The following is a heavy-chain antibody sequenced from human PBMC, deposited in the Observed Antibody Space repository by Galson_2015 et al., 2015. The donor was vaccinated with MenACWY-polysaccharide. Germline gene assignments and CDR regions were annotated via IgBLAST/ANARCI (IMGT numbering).Heavy chain of an antibody. Sequence: SVKVSCKASGYTFTSFDINWVRQAPGQGLEWMGWMNPNSHNTGSAQKFQGRVTMTSDTSINTAYMELTSLRSDDTAVYYCARAVGDLDYWGQGTL. V-gene: IGHV1-8*01. J-gene: IGHJ4*02. CDR3: ARAVGDLDY. CDR2: MNPNSHNT. CDR1: GYTFTSFD. D-gene: IGHD2-21*02.